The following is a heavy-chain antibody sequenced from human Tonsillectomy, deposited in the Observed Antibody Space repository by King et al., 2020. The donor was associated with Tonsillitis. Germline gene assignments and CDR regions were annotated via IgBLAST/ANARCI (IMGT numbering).Heavy chain of an antibody. Sequence: VQLQESGPGLVKTSETLSLTCTVSGGSISSNSWSWIRQPPGKGLEWIGYISYSGSTNYNPSLKSRVTISVDTSKKQFSLKLSSVTAADTAVYYCARVNALYSSRFRWFDPWGQGTLVTVSS. CDR2: ISYSGST. J-gene: IGHJ5*02. V-gene: IGHV4-59*08. CDR1: GGSISSNS. D-gene: IGHD6-13*01. CDR3: ARVNALYSSRFRWFDP.